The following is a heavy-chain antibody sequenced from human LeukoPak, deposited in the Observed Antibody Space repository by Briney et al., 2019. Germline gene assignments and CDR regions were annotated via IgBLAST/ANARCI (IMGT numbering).Heavy chain of an antibody. CDR2: IYYSGRT. D-gene: IGHD2-15*01. CDR1: GGSISSSSYY. V-gene: IGHV4-39*07. CDR3: ARVRGGANVVIDY. Sequence: SETLSLTCTVSGGSISSSSYYWGWIRQPPGKGLEWIGSIYYSGRTYYNPSLKSRVTISVDTSKNQFSLMLSSVTAADTAVYYCARVRGGANVVIDYWGQGTLVTVSS. J-gene: IGHJ4*02.